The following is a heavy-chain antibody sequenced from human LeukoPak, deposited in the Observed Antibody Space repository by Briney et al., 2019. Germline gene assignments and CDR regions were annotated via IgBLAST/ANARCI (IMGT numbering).Heavy chain of an antibody. V-gene: IGHV3-30*02. D-gene: IGHD1-26*01. CDR2: IRYHGSDT. CDR1: GFTFSGYG. Sequence: GGSLRVSCAASGFTFSGYGMHCVRQAPGKGLEWVSFIRYHGSDTYYADSVKGRFTISRDTPKNTLSLQMNSLKVEDTALYYCARDRPTNYFDHWGQGTLVTVSS. J-gene: IGHJ4*02. CDR3: ARDRPTNYFDH.